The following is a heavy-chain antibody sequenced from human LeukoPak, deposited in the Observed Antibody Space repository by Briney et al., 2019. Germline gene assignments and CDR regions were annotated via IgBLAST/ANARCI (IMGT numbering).Heavy chain of an antibody. Sequence: GGSLRLSCAASGFTFSSYAMTWVRQAPGKGLEWVSAISGSGGSTYYADSVKGRFTISRDNSKNTLYLQMNSLRAEDTAVYYCAKGYSSYDILTGLFDYWGQGTLVTVSS. J-gene: IGHJ4*02. D-gene: IGHD3-9*01. CDR3: AKGYSSYDILTGLFDY. CDR1: GFTFSSYA. CDR2: ISGSGGST. V-gene: IGHV3-23*01.